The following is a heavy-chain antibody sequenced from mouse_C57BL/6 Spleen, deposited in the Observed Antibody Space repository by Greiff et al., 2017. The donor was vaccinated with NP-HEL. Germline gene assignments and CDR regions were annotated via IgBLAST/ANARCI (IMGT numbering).Heavy chain of an antibody. CDR2: IYPGDGDT. V-gene: IGHV1-82*01. CDR1: GYAFSSSW. CDR3: ATDDYDEGGFDY. Sequence: QVQLQQSGPELVKPGASVKISCKASGYAFSSSWMNWVKQRPGKGLEWIGRIYPGDGDTNYNGKFKDKATLTADKSSSTAYMLLSSLPSEESAVYYCATDDYDEGGFDYWGQGTTLTVSS. J-gene: IGHJ2*01. D-gene: IGHD2-4*01.